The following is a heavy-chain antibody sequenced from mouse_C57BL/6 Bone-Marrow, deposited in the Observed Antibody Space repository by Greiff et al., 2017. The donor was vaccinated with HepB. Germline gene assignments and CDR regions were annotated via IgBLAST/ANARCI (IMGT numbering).Heavy chain of an antibody. D-gene: IGHD2-1*01. CDR2: IYPGSGST. Sequence: QVQLQQPGAELVKPGASVKMSCKASGYTFTSYWITWVKQRPGQGLEWIGDIYPGSGSTNYNEKFKSKATLTVDTSSSTAYMQLSSLTSEDSAVYYCARGSYYCNAWFAYWGQGTLVTVSA. J-gene: IGHJ3*01. CDR3: ARGSYYCNAWFAY. V-gene: IGHV1-55*01. CDR1: GYTFTSYW.